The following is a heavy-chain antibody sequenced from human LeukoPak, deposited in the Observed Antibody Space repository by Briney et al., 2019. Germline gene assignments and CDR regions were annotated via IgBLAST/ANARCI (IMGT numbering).Heavy chain of an antibody. Sequence: AGGSPRLSCAASGFSFSKYWMHWVRQTPGEGLVWVARIKEDGTYTSYADSVKGRFTISRDNARNTVFLQMNSLRAEDTAVYYCARDFDMGITPGDDFDFWGQGTLVTVSS. J-gene: IGHJ4*02. CDR2: IKEDGTYT. D-gene: IGHD3-9*01. CDR1: GFSFSKYW. V-gene: IGHV3-74*01. CDR3: ARDFDMGITPGDDFDF.